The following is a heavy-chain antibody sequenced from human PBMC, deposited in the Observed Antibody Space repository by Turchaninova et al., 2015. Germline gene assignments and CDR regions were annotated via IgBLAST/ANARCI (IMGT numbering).Heavy chain of an antibody. V-gene: IGHV4-59*01. CDR2: VHYSGIT. CDR1: GGPISPYA. CDR3: ARDQAHWYLDL. J-gene: IGHJ2*01. Sequence: QVQLQESGPGLVKPSETLSLTCTGSGGPISPYAWSWIRQPPGKGLEWIGYVHYSGITNYNPSLKSRLTISVDTSKNQFSLKLTSVTAADTAVYYCARDQAHWYLDLWGRGTLVTVSS.